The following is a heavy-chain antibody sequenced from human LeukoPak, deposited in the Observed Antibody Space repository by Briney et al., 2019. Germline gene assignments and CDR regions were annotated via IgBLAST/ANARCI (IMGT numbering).Heavy chain of an antibody. CDR3: ARGEGIDTAMVTYYFDY. D-gene: IGHD5-18*01. CDR1: GYTFTGYY. V-gene: IGHV1-2*06. J-gene: IGHJ4*02. Sequence: GASVKVSCKASGYTFTGYYMHWVRQAPGQGLEWMGRINPNSGDTNYAQKFQGRVTMTRDTSISTAYMELSRLRSDDTAVYYCARGEGIDTAMVTYYFDYWGQGTLVTVSS. CDR2: INPNSGDT.